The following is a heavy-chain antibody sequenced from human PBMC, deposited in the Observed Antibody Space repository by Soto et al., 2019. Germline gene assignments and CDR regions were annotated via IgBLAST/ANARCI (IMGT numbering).Heavy chain of an antibody. CDR2: IYYRGST. Sequence: SETLSLTCTVSGGSISSGGYYWSWIRQRPGMGLEWIGNIYYRGSTYYIPSLKSRVIISLDTSENLFSLKLNSVTAADTAVYYCARETHPYYYMDVWGKGTTVTVSS. V-gene: IGHV4-31*03. J-gene: IGHJ6*03. CDR1: GGSISSGGYY. CDR3: ARETHPYYYMDV.